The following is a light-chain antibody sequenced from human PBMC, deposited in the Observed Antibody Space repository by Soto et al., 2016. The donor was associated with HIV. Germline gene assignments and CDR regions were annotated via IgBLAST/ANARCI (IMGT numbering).Light chain of an antibody. CDR1: SVTSYY. V-gene: IGLV3-19*01. Sequence: SSELIQDPVVSVALGQTVKITCQGDSVTSYYVSWYQQKPGQAPRLVIYGKNNRPSGIPDRFSGSSSGNTASLTITGAQAEDEADYYCNSTVQLTNLVDFDVGRFGT. J-gene: IGLJ1*01. CDR2: GKN. CDR3: NSTVQLTNLVDFDVGR.